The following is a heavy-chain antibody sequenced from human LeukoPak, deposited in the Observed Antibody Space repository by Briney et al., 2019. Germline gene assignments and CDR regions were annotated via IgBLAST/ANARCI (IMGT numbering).Heavy chain of an antibody. V-gene: IGHV3-33*01. D-gene: IGHD6-13*01. Sequence: PGRSLRLSCAASGFTFSSYGMHWVRQAPGKGLEWVAVIWYDGSNKYYVDSVKGRFTISRDNSKNTLYLQMNSLRAEDTAVYYCARGPIAAAALFDYWGQGTLVTVSS. J-gene: IGHJ4*02. CDR2: IWYDGSNK. CDR1: GFTFSSYG. CDR3: ARGPIAAAALFDY.